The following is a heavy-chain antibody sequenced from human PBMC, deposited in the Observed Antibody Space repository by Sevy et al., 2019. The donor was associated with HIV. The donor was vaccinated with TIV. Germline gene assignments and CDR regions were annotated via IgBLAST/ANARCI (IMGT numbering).Heavy chain of an antibody. J-gene: IGHJ6*03. CDR1: GFTFSSYS. CDR2: ISSSSSTI. CDR3: ARGPRLERRNYMDV. D-gene: IGHD1-1*01. V-gene: IGHV3-48*01. Sequence: GGSLRLSCAASGFTFSSYSMNWVRQAPGKGLEWVSYISSSSSTIYYADSVKGRFTISRDNAKNSLYLQMNSLRAEDTAVYYCARGPRLERRNYMDVWGKGTTVTVSS.